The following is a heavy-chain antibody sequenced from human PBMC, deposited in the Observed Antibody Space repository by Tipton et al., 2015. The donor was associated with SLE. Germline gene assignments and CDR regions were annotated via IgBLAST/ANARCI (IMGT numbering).Heavy chain of an antibody. J-gene: IGHJ3*02. Sequence: TLSLTCTVSGGSVSSGSFYWSWIRQPPGKGLEWIGYIYYTGSTNYNPSLTSRITISVDTSKNQFSLQLNSVAAADTAVYYCARDSFQHYYDLAFDIWGQGTMVTVSS. V-gene: IGHV4-61*01. D-gene: IGHD3-22*01. CDR1: GGSVSSGSFY. CDR2: IYYTGST. CDR3: ARDSFQHYYDLAFDI.